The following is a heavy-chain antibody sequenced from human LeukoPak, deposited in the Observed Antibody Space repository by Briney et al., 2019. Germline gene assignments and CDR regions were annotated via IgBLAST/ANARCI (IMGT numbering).Heavy chain of an antibody. Sequence: SQTLSLTXTVSGGSIRSGDYYWSWIRQPPGKGLEWIGYIYYSGSTYYNPSLKSRVTISVDTSKNQFSLKLSSVTAADTAVYYCARGGDDFWSGSKLGYWGQGTLVTVSS. J-gene: IGHJ4*02. CDR2: IYYSGST. CDR1: GGSIRSGDYY. V-gene: IGHV4-30-4*08. D-gene: IGHD3-3*01. CDR3: ARGGDDFWSGSKLGY.